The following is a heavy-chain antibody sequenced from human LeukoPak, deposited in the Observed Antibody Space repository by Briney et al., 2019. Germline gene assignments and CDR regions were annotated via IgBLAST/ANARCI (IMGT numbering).Heavy chain of an antibody. J-gene: IGHJ3*02. V-gene: IGHV3-11*06. Sequence: PGGSMRLSCAASGLTFNDYYMSWIRQAPGKGLEWVSYISSSSSYTNYADSVKGRFTISRDNAKNSLYLQMSSRRAEDTAVYYSARDPLWFGELGAFDIWGHGTMVTVSS. CDR2: ISSSSSYT. CDR3: ARDPLWFGELGAFDI. CDR1: GLTFNDYY. D-gene: IGHD3-10*01.